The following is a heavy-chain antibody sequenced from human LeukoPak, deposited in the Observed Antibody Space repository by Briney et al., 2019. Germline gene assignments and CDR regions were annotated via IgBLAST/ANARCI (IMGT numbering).Heavy chain of an antibody. CDR1: AGSISSYY. CDR2: IYYSGST. V-gene: IGHV4-59*01. J-gene: IGHJ4*02. Sequence: PSETLSLICTVSAGSISSYYWTWIRQPPGKGLEWIGYIYYSGSTNYNPSLKSRVAISLDTSKNQFSLKLSSVTAADTAIYYCARGRPDFWTNFYTYFLDSWGQGTLVTVSS. D-gene: IGHD3/OR15-3a*01. CDR3: ARGRPDFWTNFYTYFLDS.